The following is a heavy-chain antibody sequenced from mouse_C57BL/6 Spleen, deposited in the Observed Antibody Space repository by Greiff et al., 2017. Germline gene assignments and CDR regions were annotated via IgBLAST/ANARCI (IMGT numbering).Heavy chain of an antibody. CDR2: IDPNSGGT. J-gene: IGHJ4*01. V-gene: IGHV1-72*01. CDR3: ARGGRTYAMDY. D-gene: IGHD3-3*01. CDR1: GYTFTSYW. Sequence: VQLQQPGAELVKPGASVKLSCTASGYTFTSYWLHWVKQRPGRGLEWIGRIDPNSGGTKYNEKFKTKATLNVYKPSSTAYMQLSSLTSGDTAVSECARGGRTYAMDYWGQGTSVTVSS.